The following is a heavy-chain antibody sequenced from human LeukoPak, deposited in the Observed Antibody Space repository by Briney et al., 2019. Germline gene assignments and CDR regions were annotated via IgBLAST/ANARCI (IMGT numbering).Heavy chain of an antibody. D-gene: IGHD6-19*01. J-gene: IGHJ4*02. CDR3: ATSRIAVAGTGLDY. Sequence: ASVKVSCKASGGTFSRYAISWVRQAPGQGLEWTGGILPIIGTANYAQKFQGRVTITADESTSTAYMEPSSLRSEDTAVYYCATSRIAVAGTGLDYWGQGTLVTVSS. V-gene: IGHV1-69*13. CDR1: GGTFSRYA. CDR2: ILPIIGTA.